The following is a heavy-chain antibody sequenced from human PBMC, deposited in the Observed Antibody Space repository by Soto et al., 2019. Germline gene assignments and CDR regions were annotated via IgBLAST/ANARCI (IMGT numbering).Heavy chain of an antibody. Sequence: ASVKVSCKASGYTFTSYDINWVRQATGQGLEWMGWMNPNSGNTGYAQKYQGRVTMTRSTSISTAYMELSSLRSEDTAVYYCAREPRTGTIDYWGQGTLVTVSS. J-gene: IGHJ4*02. V-gene: IGHV1-8*01. D-gene: IGHD1-1*01. CDR2: MNPNSGNT. CDR1: GYTFTSYD. CDR3: AREPRTGTIDY.